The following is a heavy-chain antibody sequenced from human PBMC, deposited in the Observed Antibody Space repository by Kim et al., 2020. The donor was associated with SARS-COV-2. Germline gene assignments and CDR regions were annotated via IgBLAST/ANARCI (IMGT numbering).Heavy chain of an antibody. CDR2: IKSKTDGGTA. CDR3: TTARPSYYYGSGSYYIDY. CDR1: GFTFNDAW. Sequence: GGSLRLSCATSGFTFNDAWMSWVRQAPGKGLDWVGRIKSKTDGGTADCAAPVKGRFTISRDDSGNTLYLQMNSLKTEDTAVYYCTTARPSYYYGSGSYYIDYWGQGTLVTVSS. J-gene: IGHJ4*02. V-gene: IGHV3-15*01. D-gene: IGHD3-10*01.